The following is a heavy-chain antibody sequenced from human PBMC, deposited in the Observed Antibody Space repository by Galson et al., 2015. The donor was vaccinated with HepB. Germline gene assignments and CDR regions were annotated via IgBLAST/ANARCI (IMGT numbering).Heavy chain of an antibody. CDR1: GYTSTSSG. D-gene: IGHD6-13*01. V-gene: IGHV1-18*04. J-gene: IGHJ6*02. CDR2: ISAYNGNT. CDR3: AVAGIAAAGSGYGMDV. Sequence: SVKVSCKASGYTSTSSGISWVRQAPGQGLEWMGWISAYNGNTNYAQKLQGRVTMTTDTSTSTAYMELRSLRSDDTAVYYCAVAGIAAAGSGYGMDVWGQGTTVTVSS.